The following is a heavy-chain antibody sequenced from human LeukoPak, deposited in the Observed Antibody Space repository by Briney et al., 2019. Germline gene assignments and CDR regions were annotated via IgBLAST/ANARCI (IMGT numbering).Heavy chain of an antibody. J-gene: IGHJ4*02. CDR1: GFTVSSNY. CDR2: IYSGGST. Sequence: GGSLRLSCAASGFTVSSNYMSWVRQAPGKGLEWVSVIYSGGSTSYADSVRRRFSISRDNSKNTLYLQMNSLRAEDTAVYYCARERGDYWGQGTLVTVSS. CDR3: ARERGDY. V-gene: IGHV3-53*01.